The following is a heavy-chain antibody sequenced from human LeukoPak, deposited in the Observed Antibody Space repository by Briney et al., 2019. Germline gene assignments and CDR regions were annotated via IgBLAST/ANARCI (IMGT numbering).Heavy chain of an antibody. CDR2: INQDGSEK. J-gene: IGHJ4*02. D-gene: IGHD5-12*01. CDR3: ARDGGVSGYDLLDY. Sequence: PGGSLRLSCAASGFTFSSLWMTWVRQAPGKGLEWVANINQDGSEKYYVDSVKGRFTISRDSAKNSVYPQMNSLRVEDTAVYYCARDGGVSGYDLLDYWGQGTLVTVSS. V-gene: IGHV3-7*01. CDR1: GFTFSSLW.